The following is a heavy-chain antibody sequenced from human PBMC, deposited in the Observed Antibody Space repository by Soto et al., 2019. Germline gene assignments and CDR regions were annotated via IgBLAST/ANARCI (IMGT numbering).Heavy chain of an antibody. V-gene: IGHV3-30*14. CDR3: AREQNIWSGYYSYYYGMDV. Sequence: QVQLVESGGGVVQPGRSLRLSCAASGFTFSSYAMHWVRQAPGKGLEWVAVISYDGSNKYYADSVKGRFTISRDNSKNTLYLQMNSLSAADTAVHCCAREQNIWSGYYSYYYGMDVWGQGTTVTVSS. D-gene: IGHD3-3*01. CDR1: GFTFSSYA. CDR2: ISYDGSNK. J-gene: IGHJ6*02.